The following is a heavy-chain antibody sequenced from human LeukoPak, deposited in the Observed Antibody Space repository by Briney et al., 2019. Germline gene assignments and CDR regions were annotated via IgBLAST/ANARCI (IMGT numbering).Heavy chain of an antibody. CDR2: IYYSGST. V-gene: IGHV4-59*01. Sequence: SETLSLTCTGSGGSISRYYWSWIRQPPGKGLEWSGYIYYSGSTKYNPSLKSRVTISVDTSKNQFSLKLSSVTAADTAVYYCAREYYYDSSGYYLAFDIWGQGTMVTVSS. CDR1: GGSISRYY. CDR3: AREYYYDSSGYYLAFDI. D-gene: IGHD3-22*01. J-gene: IGHJ3*02.